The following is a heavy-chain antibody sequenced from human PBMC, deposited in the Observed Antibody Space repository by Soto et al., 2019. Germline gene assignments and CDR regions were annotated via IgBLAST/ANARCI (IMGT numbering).Heavy chain of an antibody. D-gene: IGHD6-13*01. CDR2: IYYSGST. CDR3: ARTGYSSSWHLFDY. CDR1: GGSISSYY. J-gene: IGHJ4*02. Sequence: QVQLQESGPGLVKPSETLSLTCTVSGGSISSYYWSWIRQPPGKGLEWIGYIYYSGSTNYNPSLNSRVTISVDTSKTQFSLKLSSVTAADTAVYYCARTGYSSSWHLFDYWGQGTLVTVSS. V-gene: IGHV4-59*01.